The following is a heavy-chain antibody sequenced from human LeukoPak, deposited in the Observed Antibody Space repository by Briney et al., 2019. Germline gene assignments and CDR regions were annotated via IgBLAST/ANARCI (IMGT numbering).Heavy chain of an antibody. V-gene: IGHV5-51*01. CDR1: GXAFTDYY. CDR3: ARQRRYCGGDCYSGYFDY. Sequence: GESLKISCQGSGXAFTDYYIGWVRQMPGKGLEWMGIIYPADSDTRYSPSFQGQVTISADKSISTAYLQWRSLKASDTAMYFCARQRRYCGGDCYSGYFDYWGQGTLVTVSS. CDR2: IYPADSDT. J-gene: IGHJ4*02. D-gene: IGHD2-21*02.